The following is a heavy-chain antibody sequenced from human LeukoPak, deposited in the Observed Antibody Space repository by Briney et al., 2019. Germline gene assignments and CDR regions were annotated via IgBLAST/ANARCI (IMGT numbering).Heavy chain of an antibody. D-gene: IGHD4-17*01. CDR3: ARVGHYEPDY. V-gene: IGHV4-31*03. J-gene: IGHJ4*02. CDR1: GGSISSGGYY. CDR2: IFYSGST. Sequence: PSQTLSLTCTVSGGSISSGGYYWTWIRQHPGKGLEWIGYIFYSGSTFYNPSLKSRLTISVDTSKNQFSLKLSSVTAADTAVYYCARVGHYEPDYWGQGTLVTVSS.